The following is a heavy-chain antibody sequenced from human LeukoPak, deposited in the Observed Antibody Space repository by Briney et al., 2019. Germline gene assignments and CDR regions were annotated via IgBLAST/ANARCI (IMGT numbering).Heavy chain of an antibody. V-gene: IGHV4-4*07. CDR1: GGSISSYY. D-gene: IGHD1-26*01. J-gene: IGHJ5*02. CDR2: IYTSGST. CDR3: ARDGEYSGSYRWFDP. Sequence: PSETLSLTCTVSGGSISSYYWSWIRQPAGKGLEWIGRIYTSGSTNYNPSLKSRVTMSVDTSKNQFSLKLSSVTAADTAVYYCARDGEYSGSYRWFDPWGQRTLVTVSS.